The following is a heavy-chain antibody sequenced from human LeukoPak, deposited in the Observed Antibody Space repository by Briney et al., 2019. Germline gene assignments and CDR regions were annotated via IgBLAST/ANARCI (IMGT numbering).Heavy chain of an antibody. CDR1: GFTFSSYA. Sequence: TGGSLRLSCAASGFTFSSYAMSWVRQAPGKGLEWVSAISGSGGSTYYADSVKGRFTISRDNSKNTLYLQMNSLRAEDTAVYYCAKATDGDSYYGMDVWGQGTTVTVSS. CDR2: ISGSGGST. J-gene: IGHJ6*02. CDR3: AKATDGDSYYGMDV. V-gene: IGHV3-23*01. D-gene: IGHD4-17*01.